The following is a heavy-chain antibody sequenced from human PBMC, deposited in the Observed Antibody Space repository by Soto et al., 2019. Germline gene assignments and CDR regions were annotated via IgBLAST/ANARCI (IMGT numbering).Heavy chain of an antibody. CDR3: ARMIHGSNIDSYPYMDV. J-gene: IGHJ6*03. V-gene: IGHV1-18*01. CDR2: ISAYNGDT. D-gene: IGHD2-15*01. Sequence: QVQLVQSGAEVKKPGASVKVSCKASGYTFTSHGISWVRQAPGQGLEWMGWISAYNGDTNYAQKLQGRVTVTTDTSTSTAYMDLRSLRSDDTAVDYCARMIHGSNIDSYPYMDVWRKGTTVTVSS. CDR1: GYTFTSHG.